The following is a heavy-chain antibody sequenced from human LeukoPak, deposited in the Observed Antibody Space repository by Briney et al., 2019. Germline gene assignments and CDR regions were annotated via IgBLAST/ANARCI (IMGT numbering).Heavy chain of an antibody. V-gene: IGHV1-2*02. D-gene: IGHD5-24*01. CDR1: GYTFTDYY. Sequence: GASVKVSCKASGYTFTDYYIHWVRQAPGQGLEWMGRINPNSGGTDYAQKFQGRVTMTRDTSISTAYMELSRLRSDDTAVYYCAREMTTIENDYWGQGTRVTVSS. CDR3: AREMTTIENDY. J-gene: IGHJ4*02. CDR2: INPNSGGT.